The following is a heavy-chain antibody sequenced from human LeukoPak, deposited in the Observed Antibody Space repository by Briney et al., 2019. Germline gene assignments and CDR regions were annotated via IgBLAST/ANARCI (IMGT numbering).Heavy chain of an antibody. Sequence: SETLSLTCTVSGGSISSSSYYWGWIRQPPGKGLEWIGSIYYSGSTYYNPSLKSRVTISVDKSKNQFSLKLSSVTAADTAVYYCARDVIDYDFWSGYSDYYYGMDVWGQGTTVTVSS. J-gene: IGHJ6*02. CDR1: GGSISSSSYY. CDR3: ARDVIDYDFWSGYSDYYYGMDV. CDR2: IYYSGST. V-gene: IGHV4-39*07. D-gene: IGHD3-3*01.